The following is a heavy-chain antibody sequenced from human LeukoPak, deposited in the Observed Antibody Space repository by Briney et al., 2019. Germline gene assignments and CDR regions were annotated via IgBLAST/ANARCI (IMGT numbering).Heavy chain of an antibody. CDR3: ARGNWNFDY. J-gene: IGHJ4*02. CDR2: ISSSGSTI. CDR1: GFTFSSYE. D-gene: IGHD1-1*01. V-gene: IGHV3-48*03. Sequence: SGGSLRLSCAASGFTFSSYEMNWVRQAPGKGLEWVSYISSSGSTIYYADSVKGRFTISRDNAKNSLYLQMNSLRAEDTAVYYCARGNWNFDYWGQGTLVTVSS.